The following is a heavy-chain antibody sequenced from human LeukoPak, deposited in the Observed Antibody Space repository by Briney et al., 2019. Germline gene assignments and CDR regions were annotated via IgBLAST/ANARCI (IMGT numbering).Heavy chain of an antibody. J-gene: IGHJ4*02. CDR1: GGSISSYY. Sequence: SETLSLTCTVSGGSISSYYWSWIRQPPGKGLEWIGYIYYSGSTNYNPSLKSRVTISVDTSKNQFSLKLSSVTAADTAVYYCARDQGRWGGVDYWGQGTLVTVSS. CDR3: ARDQGRWGGVDY. D-gene: IGHD4-23*01. V-gene: IGHV4-59*12. CDR2: IYYSGST.